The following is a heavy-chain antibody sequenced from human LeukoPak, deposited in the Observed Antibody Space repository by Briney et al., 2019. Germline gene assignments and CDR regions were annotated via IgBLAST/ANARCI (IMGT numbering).Heavy chain of an antibody. J-gene: IGHJ4*02. Sequence: ASVKVSCKASGYTFTGYYIHWGRQAPGQGLEWMGWITLNSGGTNYAQKFQGRVTMTSDTSISTGYLELSRLRSDHTAVYYCAGTPNSGSYYHFDYCGQGTLVSGSS. CDR3: AGTPNSGSYYHFDY. V-gene: IGHV1-2*02. D-gene: IGHD1-26*01. CDR2: ITLNSGGT. CDR1: GYTFTGYY.